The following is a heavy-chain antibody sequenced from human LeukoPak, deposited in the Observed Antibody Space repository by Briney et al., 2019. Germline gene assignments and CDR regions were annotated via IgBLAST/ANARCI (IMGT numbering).Heavy chain of an antibody. CDR3: AGAPHTYYDFWSGSEFDY. Sequence: SETLSLTXTVSGGSIRSYYWSWIRQPPGKGLEWIGYIYYSGSTNYNPSLKSRVTISVDTSKNQFSLKLSSVTAADTAVYYCAGAPHTYYDFWSGSEFDYWGQGTLVTVSS. J-gene: IGHJ4*02. CDR1: GGSIRSYY. D-gene: IGHD3-3*01. CDR2: IYYSGST. V-gene: IGHV4-59*01.